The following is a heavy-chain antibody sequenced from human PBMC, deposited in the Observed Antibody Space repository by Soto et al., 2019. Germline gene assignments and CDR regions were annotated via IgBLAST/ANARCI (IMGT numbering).Heavy chain of an antibody. V-gene: IGHV3-33*01. CDR1: AFTFSSYA. Sequence: QVQLVESGGGVVQPGTSLRLSCSASAFTFSSYAMHWVRQSPDKGLEWVAVIWYDGNNQYQIESVKGRFTISRDNSENTLFLHMNSLRVDDTATYYCARENRKIRDAFDIWGQGTMVTVSA. J-gene: IGHJ3*02. CDR3: ARENRKIRDAFDI. CDR2: IWYDGNNQ.